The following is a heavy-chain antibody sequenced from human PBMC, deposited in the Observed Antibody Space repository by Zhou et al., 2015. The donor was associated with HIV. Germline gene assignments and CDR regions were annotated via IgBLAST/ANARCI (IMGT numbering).Heavy chain of an antibody. J-gene: IGHJ6*02. Sequence: QVQLVQSGAEVKKSGSSVKVSCKASGGTFSSYTISWVRQAPGQGLEWMGRIIPILGIANYAQKFQGRVTITADKSTSTAYMELSSLRSEDTAVYYCARRGAGSYYYYGMDVWGQGTTVTVSS. CDR3: ARRGAGSYYYYGMDV. CDR2: IIPILGIA. D-gene: IGHD1-26*01. V-gene: IGHV1-69*02. CDR1: GGTFSSYT.